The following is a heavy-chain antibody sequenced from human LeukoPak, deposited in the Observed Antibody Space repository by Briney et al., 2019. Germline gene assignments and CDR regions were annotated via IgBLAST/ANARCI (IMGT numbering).Heavy chain of an antibody. CDR1: GFTFSNYG. D-gene: IGHD3-16*01. Sequence: GGSLRLSCAASGFTFSNYGMSWGRQPPGQGLEWVSTISDSGGIAYYADSVKGRFTISRDNSRSTLYLQMNSPRAEDTAEYYCAKDGGVNWGNWFDSWGKGTLVTVSS. CDR2: ISDSGGIA. CDR3: AKDGGVNWGNWFDS. J-gene: IGHJ5*01. V-gene: IGHV3-23*01.